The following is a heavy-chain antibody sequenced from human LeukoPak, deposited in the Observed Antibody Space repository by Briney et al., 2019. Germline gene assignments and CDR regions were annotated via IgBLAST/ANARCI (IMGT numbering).Heavy chain of an antibody. CDR1: GFTFSSYA. J-gene: IGHJ4*02. CDR3: ARPILSGSAAADPFFDY. Sequence: GGSLRLSCAASGFTFSSYAMSWVRQAPGKGLEWVSAISGSGGSTYYADSVKGRFTISRDNSKNTLYLQMNSLRAEDTAVYYCARPILSGSAAADPFFDYRGQGTLVTVSS. CDR2: ISGSGGST. D-gene: IGHD6-13*01. V-gene: IGHV3-23*01.